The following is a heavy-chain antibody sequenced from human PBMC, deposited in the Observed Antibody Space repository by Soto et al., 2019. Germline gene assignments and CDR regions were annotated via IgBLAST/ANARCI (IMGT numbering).Heavy chain of an antibody. V-gene: IGHV1-46*01. CDR1: GYTFTDYY. CDR2: INPSGGRT. CDR3: ARDKLDRVPSDWFDP. D-gene: IGHD1-1*01. Sequence: QVQLVQSGAEVKKPGASVKVSCKASGYTFTDYYIHWVRQAPGQGLEWMGMINPSGGRTGYAEKFQGRLTLTSDTSASTVYMELSSLRSEDTVVYTCARDKLDRVPSDWFDPWGQGTQVTVSS. J-gene: IGHJ5*02.